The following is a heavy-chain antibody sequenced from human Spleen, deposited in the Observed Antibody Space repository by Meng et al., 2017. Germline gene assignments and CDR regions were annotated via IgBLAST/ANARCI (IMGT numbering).Heavy chain of an antibody. CDR2: IDPSSGST. V-gene: IGHV1-46*01. D-gene: IGHD6-25*01. J-gene: IGHJ4*02. Sequence: QWHRWHPGAEVKQPGASVKVSCKESGYTFTSYYIPGWRQAPGQGLEWMGIIDPSSGSTTYVQNFQGRVTMTRDTSTSTAYMELSGLRSDDTAMYYCARDEDISAAGKLFGDYWGQGTLVTVSS. CDR1: GYTFTSYY. CDR3: ARDEDISAAGKLFGDY.